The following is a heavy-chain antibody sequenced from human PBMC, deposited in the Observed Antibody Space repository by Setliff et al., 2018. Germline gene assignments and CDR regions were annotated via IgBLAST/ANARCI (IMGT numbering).Heavy chain of an antibody. D-gene: IGHD5-18*01. Sequence: SETLSPTCPVAGGSVSPYFWRWIRQPPGKGLQWIGYIYHNGNTNFNPSLKSRVNMSIDTSKNQFALNLKSVTAADTAVYYCARDRTAYSYGLDVWGQGTTVTVSS. CDR1: GGSVSPYF. CDR2: IYHNGNT. V-gene: IGHV4-59*02. CDR3: ARDRTAYSYGLDV. J-gene: IGHJ6*02.